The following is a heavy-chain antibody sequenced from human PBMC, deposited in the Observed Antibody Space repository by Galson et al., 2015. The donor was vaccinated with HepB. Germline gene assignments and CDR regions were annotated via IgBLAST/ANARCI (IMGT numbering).Heavy chain of an antibody. CDR2: IKSKTDGGTT. Sequence: SLRLSCAASGFTFSNAWMNWVRQAPGKGLEWVGRIKSKTDGGTTDYAAPVKGRFTISRDDSKNTLYLQMNSLRAEDTAVYYCAKGIASGYYYYYYGMDVWGQGTTVTVSS. CDR3: AKGIASGYYYYYYGMDV. V-gene: IGHV3-15*07. J-gene: IGHJ6*02. D-gene: IGHD3-22*01. CDR1: GFTFSNAW.